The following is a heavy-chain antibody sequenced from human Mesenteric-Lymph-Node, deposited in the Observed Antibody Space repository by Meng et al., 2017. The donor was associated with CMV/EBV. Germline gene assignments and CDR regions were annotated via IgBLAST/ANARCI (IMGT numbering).Heavy chain of an antibody. CDR3: ARGQFCSSSACHSFYYYGMDV. CDR1: TYG. Sequence: TYGVSWVRQAPGQGLEWMGWIVPYTGNADYAQRFQGRVTLTTDTSTNTAYMELRSLTSDDTAVYYCARGQFCSSSACHSFYYYGMDVWGLGTLVTVSS. J-gene: IGHJ6*02. V-gene: IGHV1-18*01. CDR2: IVPYTGNA. D-gene: IGHD2-2*01.